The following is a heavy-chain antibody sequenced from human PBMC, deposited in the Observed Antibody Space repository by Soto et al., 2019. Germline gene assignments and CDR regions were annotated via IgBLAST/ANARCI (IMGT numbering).Heavy chain of an antibody. CDR3: ARTDGDLDV. V-gene: IGHV1-8*01. J-gene: IGHJ6*02. D-gene: IGHD4-17*01. Sequence: QVQLVQSGAEVKKPGASVKVSCKASGYTFSSYHINWVRQATGQGLEWMGWMNPKSGHTGSAQKFQGRVTMTRDTSISTAYMELSSLRSEDTAIYYCARTDGDLDVWGQGTTVTVSS. CDR1: GYTFSSYH. CDR2: MNPKSGHT.